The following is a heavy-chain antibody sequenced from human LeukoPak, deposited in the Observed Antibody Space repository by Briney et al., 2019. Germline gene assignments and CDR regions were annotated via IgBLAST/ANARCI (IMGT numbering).Heavy chain of an antibody. D-gene: IGHD3-10*01. CDR3: ARDSGTTGEVKFDP. CDR2: INHSGST. Sequence: PSETLSLTCAVYGGSFTGYYWSWIRQPPGKGLEWIGEINHSGSTNYNPSLKSRVTISVDTSKNQFSLKLSSVTAADTAVYYCARDSGTTGEVKFDPWGQGTLVTVSS. V-gene: IGHV4-34*01. J-gene: IGHJ5*02. CDR1: GGSFTGYY.